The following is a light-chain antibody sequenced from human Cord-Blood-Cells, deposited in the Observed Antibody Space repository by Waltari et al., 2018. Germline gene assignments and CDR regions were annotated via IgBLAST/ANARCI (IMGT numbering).Light chain of an antibody. Sequence: EIVMTQSTATLSVSPVERATLSCRASQSVSSNLAWYQQKPGQAPRLLIYGASTRATGIPARFSGSGSGTEFTLTISSLQSEDFAVYYCQQYNNWPLTFGGGTKVEIK. J-gene: IGKJ4*01. CDR3: QQYNNWPLT. CDR1: QSVSSN. CDR2: GAS. V-gene: IGKV3D-15*01.